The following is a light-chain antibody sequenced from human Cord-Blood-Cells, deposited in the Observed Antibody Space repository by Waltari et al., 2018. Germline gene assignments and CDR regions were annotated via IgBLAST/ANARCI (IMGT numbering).Light chain of an antibody. CDR3: SSYAGSNKV. CDR1: SSEVGGYNY. Sequence: QSALTQPPSASGSPGQSVTIPCTGTSSEVGGYNYVSGYQQHPGKAPKLMIYEVSKRPSGVPYRFSGSKSGNTASLTVSGLQAEDEADYYCSSYAGSNKVFGGGTKLTVL. V-gene: IGLV2-8*01. CDR2: EVS. J-gene: IGLJ3*02.